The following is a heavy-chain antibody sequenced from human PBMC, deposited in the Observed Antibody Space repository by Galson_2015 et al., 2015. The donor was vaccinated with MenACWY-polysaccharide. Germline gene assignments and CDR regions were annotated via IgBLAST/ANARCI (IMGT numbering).Heavy chain of an antibody. CDR1: GFSLSTSGVG. CDR3: AHSPRFYSSGWYDSTRWTAHKTTDAFDI. V-gene: IGHV2-5*02. Sequence: PALVKPTQTLTLTCTFSGFSLSTSGVGVGWIRQPPGKALEWLALISWDDDKRYSPSLKSRLTITKDTSKNQVVLRMTNMDPVDTATYYCAHSPRFYSSGWYDSTRWTAHKTTDAFDIWGQGTMVTVSS. J-gene: IGHJ3*02. D-gene: IGHD6-19*01. CDR2: ISWDDDK.